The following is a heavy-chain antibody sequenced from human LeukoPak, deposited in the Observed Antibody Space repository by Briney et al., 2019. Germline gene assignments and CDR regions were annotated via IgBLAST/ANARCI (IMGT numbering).Heavy chain of an antibody. CDR1: GFTFSSYA. J-gene: IGHJ4*02. CDR2: ISYDGSNK. Sequence: GRSLRLSCAASGFTFSSYAMHWVRQAPGKGLEWVAVISYDGSNKYYADSVKGRFTISRDNSKNTLYLQMNSLRAEDTAVYYCARGSDGYILGDYWGQGTLVTVSS. V-gene: IGHV3-30*01. CDR3: ARGSDGYILGDY. D-gene: IGHD5-24*01.